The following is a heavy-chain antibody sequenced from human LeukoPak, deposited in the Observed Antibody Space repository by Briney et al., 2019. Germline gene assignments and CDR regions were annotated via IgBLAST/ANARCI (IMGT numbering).Heavy chain of an antibody. V-gene: IGHV3-23*01. CDR2: ISGSGGST. CDR1: GFTFSSYA. J-gene: IGHJ4*02. Sequence: GGSLRLSCAASGFTFSSYAMSWVRQAPGKGLEWVSAISGSGGSTYYADSVKGRFTISRDNSKNTLYLQMNSLRAEDTAVYYCAKDQLGGLVRRTDYWGQGTLVTVSS. D-gene: IGHD6-19*01. CDR3: AKDQLGGLVRRTDY.